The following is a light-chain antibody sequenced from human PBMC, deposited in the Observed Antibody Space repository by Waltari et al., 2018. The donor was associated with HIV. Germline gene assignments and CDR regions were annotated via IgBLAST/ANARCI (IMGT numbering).Light chain of an antibody. J-gene: IGLJ1*01. CDR1: NLRTYY. V-gene: IGLV3-19*01. CDR2: GKN. Sequence: SSEVTQDPAVSVDLGQTVKITCQGENLRTYYASWYQQKPGQAPVLVSYGKNKRPAEIPDRFSSSASRNTASLTITGAQAEDEADYYCKTRDRSGNLYVFGTGTTVTVL. CDR3: KTRDRSGNLYV.